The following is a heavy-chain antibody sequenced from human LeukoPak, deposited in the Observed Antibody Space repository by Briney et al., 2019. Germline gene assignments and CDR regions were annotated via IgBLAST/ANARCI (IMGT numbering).Heavy chain of an antibody. CDR3: ARGDYNDGAGYLDH. J-gene: IGHJ5*02. V-gene: IGHV4-30-4*01. CDR1: GGSIFSGDYY. Sequence: SETLSLTCTVSGGSIFSGDYYWNWIRQPPGKGLEWIGYIYYNGITYYNPSLESRVTISVGTSKNQFSLELSSVTAADTAVYYCARGDYNDGAGYLDHWGQGTLVPVSS. CDR2: IYYNGIT. D-gene: IGHD3-22*01.